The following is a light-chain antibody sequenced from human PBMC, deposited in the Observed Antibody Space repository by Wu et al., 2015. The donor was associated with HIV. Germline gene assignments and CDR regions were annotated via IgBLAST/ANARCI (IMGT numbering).Light chain of an antibody. CDR2: KAS. Sequence: DIQMTQSPSTLPASVGDRVTITCRASQTINTWLAWYQQKPGKAPKLLIYKASSLESGVPLRFSGSGSGTEFTLTISGLQPDDFATYYCQQYNSYPRTFGKGTRVGNQT. V-gene: IGKV1-5*03. CDR3: QQYNSYPRT. J-gene: IGKJ1*01. CDR1: QTINTW.